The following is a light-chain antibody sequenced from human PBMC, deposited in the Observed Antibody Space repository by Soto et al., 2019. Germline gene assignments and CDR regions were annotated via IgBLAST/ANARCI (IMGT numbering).Light chain of an antibody. CDR3: PQYGSSLV. CDR1: QSVSSGY. Sequence: IVLTQSPGTLSLSPGETATLSCRASQSVSSGYLAWYQQKPGQAPRVLIFGVSSRAIGVPNRFRGSGSGKDFTPPISSLEPEVFPLYSCPQYGSSLVFGPGTKVNIK. CDR2: GVS. J-gene: IGKJ3*01. V-gene: IGKV3-20*01.